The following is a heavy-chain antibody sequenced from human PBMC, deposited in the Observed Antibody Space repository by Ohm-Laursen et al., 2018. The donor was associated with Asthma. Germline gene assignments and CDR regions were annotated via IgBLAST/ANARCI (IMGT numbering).Heavy chain of an antibody. J-gene: IGHJ4*02. CDR3: ARDAYYDSSGELDY. CDR1: GFTFSSYS. D-gene: IGHD3-22*01. Sequence: SLRLSCSASGFTFSSYSMNWVRQAPGKGLEWVAAISSTSRFIYYADSVKGRFTISRDNAENALYLEMNSLRAEDTAVYYCARDAYYDSSGELDYWGQGTLVTVSS. V-gene: IGHV3-21*01. CDR2: ISSTSRFI.